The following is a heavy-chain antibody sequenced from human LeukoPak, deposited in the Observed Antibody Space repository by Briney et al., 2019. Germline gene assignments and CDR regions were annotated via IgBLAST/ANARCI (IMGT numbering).Heavy chain of an antibody. V-gene: IGHV4-59*08. D-gene: IGHD4-23*01. Sequence: SETLSLTCTVSGCSISSYYWSWIRQPPGKGLEWIGFIYYSGSTNYKPSLKSRVTISVDTSKNQFSLKLSSVTAADTAVYYCARLHFGGNFGYYYYYMDVWGKGTTVTISS. CDR3: ARLHFGGNFGYYYYYMDV. J-gene: IGHJ6*03. CDR2: IYYSGST. CDR1: GCSISSYY.